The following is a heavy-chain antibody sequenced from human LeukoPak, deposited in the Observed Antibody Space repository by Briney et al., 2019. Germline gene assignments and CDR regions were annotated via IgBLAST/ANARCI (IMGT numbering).Heavy chain of an antibody. J-gene: IGHJ5*02. CDR1: GYTFTSYD. Sequence: GASVKVSCKASGYTFTSYDINWVRQATGQGLEWMGWMNPNSGNTGYAQKFQGRDTMTRDTSISTAYMELSRLRSDDTAVYYCARVKQPAIRGWFDPWGQGTLVTVSS. CDR3: ARVKQPAIRGWFDP. CDR2: MNPNSGNT. D-gene: IGHD6-13*01. V-gene: IGHV1-8*01.